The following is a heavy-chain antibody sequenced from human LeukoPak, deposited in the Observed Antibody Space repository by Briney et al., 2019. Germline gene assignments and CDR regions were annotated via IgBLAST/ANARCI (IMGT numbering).Heavy chain of an antibody. D-gene: IGHD3-22*01. CDR3: AKRAVITHYYYYYMDV. V-gene: IGHV3-30*02. CDR2: IRDDGSNK. J-gene: IGHJ6*03. CDR1: GFTFSTYG. Sequence: GGSLRLSCAASGFTFSTYGMHWVRQAPGKGLEWVAFIRDDGSNKHYADSVKGRFTISRDNSKNTLYLQMNSLRAEDTAVYYCAKRAVITHYYYYYMDVWGKGTTVTISS.